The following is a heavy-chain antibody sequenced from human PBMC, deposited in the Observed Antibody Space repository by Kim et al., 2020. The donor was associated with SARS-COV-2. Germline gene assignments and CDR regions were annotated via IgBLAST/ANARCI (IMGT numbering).Heavy chain of an antibody. V-gene: IGHV1-46*01. CDR2: INPSGGST. CDR3: GRGGGGVTAPGPSDY. Sequence: ASVKVSCKASGYTFTSYYMHWVRQAPGQGLEWMGIINPSGGSTSYAQKFQGRVTMTRDTSTSTVYMELSSLRSEDTAVYYCGRGGGGVTAPGPSDYWGQGTLVTVSS. CDR1: GYTFTSYY. J-gene: IGHJ4*02. D-gene: IGHD2-21*02.